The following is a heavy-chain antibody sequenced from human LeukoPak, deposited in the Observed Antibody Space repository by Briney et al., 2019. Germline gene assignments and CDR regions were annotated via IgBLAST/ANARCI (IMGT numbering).Heavy chain of an antibody. V-gene: IGHV3-30-3*01. CDR2: ISYDGSNK. J-gene: IGHJ4*02. CDR3: ARAINYYDRSYYFDY. D-gene: IGHD3-22*01. CDR1: RFTFSSYA. Sequence: GGSLRLSCAASRFTFSSYAMHWVRQAPGKGLEWVAVISYDGSNKYYADSVKGRFTISRDNSKNTLYLQMNSLRAEDTAVYYCARAINYYDRSYYFDYWGQGTLVTVSS.